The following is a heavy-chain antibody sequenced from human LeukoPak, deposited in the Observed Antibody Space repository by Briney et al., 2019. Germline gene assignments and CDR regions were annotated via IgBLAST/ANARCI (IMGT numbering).Heavy chain of an antibody. J-gene: IGHJ3*01. Sequence: KPSETLSLTCTVSGGSVSSGSYYWSWIRQPPGKGLEWIGEINHSGSTNYNPSLKSRVTISVDTSKNQFSLKLSSVTAADTAVYYCARGPARIAAAAYWGQGTMVTVSS. CDR2: INHSGST. D-gene: IGHD6-13*01. CDR1: GGSVSSGSYY. V-gene: IGHV4-39*07. CDR3: ARGPARIAAAAY.